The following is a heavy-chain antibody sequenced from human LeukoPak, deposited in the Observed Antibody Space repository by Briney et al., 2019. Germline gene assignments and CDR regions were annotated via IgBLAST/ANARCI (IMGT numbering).Heavy chain of an antibody. CDR3: ARARDSGWYLGFDY. D-gene: IGHD6-19*01. CDR2: ISAYNGNT. CDR1: GYTFTSYY. Sequence: GASVKVSCKASGYTFTSYYIHWVRQAPGQGLEWMGWISAYNGNTNYAQKLQGRVTMTTDTSTSTAYMELRGLRSDDTAVYYCARARDSGWYLGFDYWGQGTLVTVSS. J-gene: IGHJ4*02. V-gene: IGHV1-18*01.